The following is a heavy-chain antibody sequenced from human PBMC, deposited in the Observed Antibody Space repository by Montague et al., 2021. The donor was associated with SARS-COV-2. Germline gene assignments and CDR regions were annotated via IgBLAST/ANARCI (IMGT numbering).Heavy chain of an antibody. CDR3: AIYSSGWYGWGFDY. CDR2: ISSSGSTI. Sequence: SLRLSCAASGFTFSSYEMNWVRQAPGKGLEWVSYISSSGSTIYYADSVKGRFTISRDDAKNSLYLQMNSLRAEDTAVYYCAIYSSGWYGWGFDYWGQGTLFTVSS. D-gene: IGHD6-19*01. CDR1: GFTFSSYE. V-gene: IGHV3-48*03. J-gene: IGHJ4*02.